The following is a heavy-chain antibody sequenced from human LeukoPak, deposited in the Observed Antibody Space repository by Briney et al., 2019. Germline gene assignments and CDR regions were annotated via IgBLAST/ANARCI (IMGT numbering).Heavy chain of an antibody. CDR2: IIPIFGTA. Sequence: ASVKVSCKASGGTFSSYAISWVRQAPGQGLEWMGGIIPIFGTAKNAQKFQGRVTITADEPTSTAYMELSSLRSGDTAVYYCARAGGGREGRTIFGVVIIDNWFDPWGQGTLVTVSS. CDR3: ARAGGGREGRTIFGVVIIDNWFDP. J-gene: IGHJ5*02. V-gene: IGHV1-69*13. D-gene: IGHD3-3*01. CDR1: GGTFSSYA.